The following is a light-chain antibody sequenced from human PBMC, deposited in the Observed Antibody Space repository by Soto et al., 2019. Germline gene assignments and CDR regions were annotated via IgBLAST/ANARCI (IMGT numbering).Light chain of an antibody. J-gene: IGKJ1*01. CDR3: LQHDSNVLT. V-gene: IGKV1-17*01. Sequence: DIQMTQSPSSLSASVGDRVTITCRASQDIQNALGWYQQKPGKAPKRLIYAASSLQSGVPSRFRGSRSGTEFTHTISSLQPEDFATYYCLQHDSNVLTFGQGTKVEIK. CDR1: QDIQNA. CDR2: AAS.